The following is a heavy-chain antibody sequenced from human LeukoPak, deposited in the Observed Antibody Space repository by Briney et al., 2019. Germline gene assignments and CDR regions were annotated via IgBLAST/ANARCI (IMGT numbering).Heavy chain of an antibody. Sequence: GGSLRLSCAASGFTFSGSAMHWVRQASGKGLEWVGRIRSKANSYATAYAASVKGRFTISRDDSKNTAYLQMNSLKTEDTAVYYCSSSARRDYYYYYGMDVWGQGTTVTVSS. V-gene: IGHV3-73*01. CDR2: IRSKANSYAT. D-gene: IGHD1-14*01. CDR3: SSSARRDYYYYYGMDV. J-gene: IGHJ6*02. CDR1: GFTFSGSA.